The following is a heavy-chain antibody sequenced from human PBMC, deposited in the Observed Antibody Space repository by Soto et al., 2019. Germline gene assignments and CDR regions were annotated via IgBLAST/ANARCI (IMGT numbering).Heavy chain of an antibody. CDR1: GFTFSSYG. D-gene: IGHD3-10*01. Sequence: QVQLVESGGGVVQPGRSLRLSCAASGFTFSSYGMHWVRQAPGKGLEWVAVISYDGSNKYYADSVKGRFTISRDNSKNTMYMQMNSLRAEDKDVYYCAKDGITMVRRVIIDYYYYYYMDVWGKGTTVTVSS. V-gene: IGHV3-30*18. CDR2: ISYDGSNK. J-gene: IGHJ6*03. CDR3: AKDGITMVRRVIIDYYYYYYMDV.